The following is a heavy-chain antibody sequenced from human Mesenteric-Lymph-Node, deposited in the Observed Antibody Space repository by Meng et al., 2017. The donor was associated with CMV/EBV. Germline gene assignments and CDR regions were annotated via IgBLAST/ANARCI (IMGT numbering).Heavy chain of an antibody. D-gene: IGHD6-6*01. CDR2: INHSGST. V-gene: IGHV4-34*01. CDR3: ARGQVAARPFDY. J-gene: IGHJ4*02. Sequence: SETLSLTCAVYGGSFSGYYWSWIRQPPGKGLEWIGEINHSGSTNYNPSLKSRVTISVDTSKNQISLKLSSVTAADTAVYYCARGQVAARPFDYWGQGTLVTVSS. CDR1: GGSFSGYY.